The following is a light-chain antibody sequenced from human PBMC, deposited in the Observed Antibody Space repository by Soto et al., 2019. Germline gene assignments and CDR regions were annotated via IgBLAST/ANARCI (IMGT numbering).Light chain of an antibody. CDR3: QQYNDCPQT. J-gene: IGKJ1*01. CDR2: GAS. CDR1: QSITNSF. V-gene: IGKV3-20*01. Sequence: DIVLAQSPGTLSLSPGERATLSCRASQSITNSFLAWYQQKPGQAPRLLIYGASRRATGIPDRFTGSGSGTEFTLTISSLQSEDFALYYCQQYNDCPQTFGQGTKVDIK.